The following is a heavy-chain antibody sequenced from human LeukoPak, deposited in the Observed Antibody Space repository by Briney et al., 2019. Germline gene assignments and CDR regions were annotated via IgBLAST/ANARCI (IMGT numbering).Heavy chain of an antibody. CDR3: AKRGVVIRVILVGFHKEAYYFES. V-gene: IGHV3-23*01. CDR1: GFSFSNYA. Sequence: GGSLRLSCAASGFSFSNYAMSWVRQAPGKGLEWVAGISDSGGSTKYADSVKGRFTISRDNPKNILYLQMNSLRAEDTAVYFCAKRGVVIRVILVGFHKEAYYFESWGQGALVTVSS. J-gene: IGHJ4*02. D-gene: IGHD3/OR15-3a*01. CDR2: ISDSGGST.